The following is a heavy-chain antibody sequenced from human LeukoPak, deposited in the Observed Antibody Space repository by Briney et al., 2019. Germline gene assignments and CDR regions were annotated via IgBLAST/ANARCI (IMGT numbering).Heavy chain of an antibody. D-gene: IGHD2-2*01. Sequence: SETLSLTCTVSGGSISSYYWSWIRQPPGKGLEWIGNIYNSGSTNYNPPLKSRVTISLDTSRNQFSLRLSSVTAADTAVYYCARAPSSYLYYMDVWGKGTTVTVSS. V-gene: IGHV4-59*01. CDR2: IYNSGST. J-gene: IGHJ6*03. CDR3: ARAPSSYLYYMDV. CDR1: GGSISSYY.